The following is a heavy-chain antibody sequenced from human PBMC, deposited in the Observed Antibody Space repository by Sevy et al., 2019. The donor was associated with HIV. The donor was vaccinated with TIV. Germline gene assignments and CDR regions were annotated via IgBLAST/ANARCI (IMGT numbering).Heavy chain of an antibody. D-gene: IGHD2-2*02. J-gene: IGHJ6*02. CDR1: GFTFSSYW. V-gene: IGHV3-7*01. Sequence: GSLRLSCAASGFTFSSYWMSWVRQAPGKGLEWVANIKQDGSEKYYVDSVKGRFTISRDNAKNSLYLQMNSLRAEDTAVYYCARDPGATCSSTSCYTGYYYYYGMDVWGQGTTVTVSS. CDR2: IKQDGSEK. CDR3: ARDPGATCSSTSCYTGYYYYYGMDV.